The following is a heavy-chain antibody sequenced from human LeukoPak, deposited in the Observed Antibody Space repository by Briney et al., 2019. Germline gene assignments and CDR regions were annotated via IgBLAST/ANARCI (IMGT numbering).Heavy chain of an antibody. D-gene: IGHD2-2*02. V-gene: IGHV4-4*09. J-gene: IGHJ3*02. CDR3: ARHPIRGAFDI. Sequence: SETLSLTCRVSGGSMRTYHWSWMRQPPGEGLEWIGHTYTSGSTNYNPSLKSRVTISVDTSKNQFSLELSSVTAADTAVYYCARHPIRGAFDIWGQGTMVTVSS. CDR1: GGSMRTYH. CDR2: TYTSGST.